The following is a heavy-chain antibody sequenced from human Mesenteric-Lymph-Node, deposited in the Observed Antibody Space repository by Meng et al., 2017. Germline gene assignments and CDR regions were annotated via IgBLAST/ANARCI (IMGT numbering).Heavy chain of an antibody. D-gene: IGHD5-24*01. CDR1: GFTFTNYW. Sequence: GGSLRLSCAASGFTFTNYWMTWVRQAPGKGLEWVANIKDDGSERYYVDSVKGRFTISRDNANNSLYLQMNSLRAEDTALYYCARGRGLEYWGQGTLVTVSS. CDR3: ARGRGLEY. V-gene: IGHV3-7*01. J-gene: IGHJ4*02. CDR2: IKDDGSER.